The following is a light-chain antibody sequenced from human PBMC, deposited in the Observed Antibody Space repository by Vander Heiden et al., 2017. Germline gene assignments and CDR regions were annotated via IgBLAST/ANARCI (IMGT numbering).Light chain of an antibody. V-gene: IGLV1-40*01. J-gene: IGLJ3*02. Sequence: QSLLPPPPSVSAAPRQRVSISCTGSSSNIGAGYDVHWYQHLPGTAPKLLIYGNINRPSGVPDRFSGSKSGTSASLAITGLQAEDEADYYCQAYDSSLSAWVFGGGTKLTVL. CDR3: QAYDSSLSAWV. CDR2: GNI. CDR1: SSNIGAGYD.